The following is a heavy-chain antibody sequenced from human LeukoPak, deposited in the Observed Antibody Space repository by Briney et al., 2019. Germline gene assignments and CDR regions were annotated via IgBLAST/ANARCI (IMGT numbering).Heavy chain of an antibody. CDR3: AKGDKDCSSTSCYYYYYMDV. CDR1: GFIFSNYA. Sequence: LPGGSLRLSCAASGFIFSNYAMSWVRQAPGKGLERVSGISGSGGSTHYADSVKGRFTISRDNSKNTLYLQMNSLRAEDTAVYYCAKGDKDCSSTSCYYYYYMDVWGKGTTVTVSS. V-gene: IGHV3-23*01. CDR2: ISGSGGST. J-gene: IGHJ6*03. D-gene: IGHD2-2*01.